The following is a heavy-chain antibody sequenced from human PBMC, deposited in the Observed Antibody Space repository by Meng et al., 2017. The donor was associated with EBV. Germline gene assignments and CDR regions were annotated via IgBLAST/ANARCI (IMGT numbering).Heavy chain of an antibody. V-gene: IGHV2-5*02. CDR2: IYWDDDK. CDR1: GFSLSTSGVG. D-gene: IGHD6-13*01. Sequence: QTICKAPGPTHVNPTNTLQLPCTFSGFSLSTSGVGVGWIRQPPGKALEWLALIYWDDDKRYSPSLKSRLTITKDTSKNQVVLTMTNMDPVDTATYYCAHRRDEYSSSWYGWFDPWGQGTLVTVSS. CDR3: AHRRDEYSSSWYGWFDP. J-gene: IGHJ5*02.